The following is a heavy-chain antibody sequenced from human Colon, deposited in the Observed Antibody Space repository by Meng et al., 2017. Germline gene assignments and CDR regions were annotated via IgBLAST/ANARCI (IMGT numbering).Heavy chain of an antibody. CDR2: IHPSGST. J-gene: IGHJ4*02. Sequence: CGAGLLRPSGTLTVTWACFCGAVSVCCLTWIRQPPGKGLEWVGEIHPSGSTYYSPSLQSRVTITLDTYKNQFSLTLSSMTAADTAVYYCARGVDWAKSGNFWDQGTLVTVSS. V-gene: IGHV4-34*01. D-gene: IGHD3-9*01. CDR1: CGAVSVCC. CDR3: ARGVDWAKSGNF.